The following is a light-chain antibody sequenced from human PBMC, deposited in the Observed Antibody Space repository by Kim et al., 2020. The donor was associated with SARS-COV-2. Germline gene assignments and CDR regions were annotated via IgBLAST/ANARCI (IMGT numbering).Light chain of an antibody. J-gene: IGLJ2*01. CDR3: GTWDSSLSAAV. CDR1: SSNIGNNY. CDR2: DSD. V-gene: IGLV1-51*01. Sequence: QSVLTQPPSVSAAPGQKVTISCSGSSSNIGNNYVSWYQQLPGTAPKLLIYDSDKRPSGIPDRFSGSKSGTSATLGITGIQPGDEADYYCGTWDSSLSAAVFGGGTQLTVL.